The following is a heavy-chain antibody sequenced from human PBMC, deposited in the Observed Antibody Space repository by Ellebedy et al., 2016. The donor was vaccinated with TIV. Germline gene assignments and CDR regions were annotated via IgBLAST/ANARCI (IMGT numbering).Heavy chain of an antibody. D-gene: IGHD3-3*01. CDR3: ARDKRDNDFSSGYLDYYYGMDV. V-gene: IGHV3-30-3*01. CDR1: GFILSGYA. CDR2: LSYDGSKT. J-gene: IGHJ6*02. Sequence: GFILSGYAMHWVRHAPGKGLEWVAVLSYDGSKTSYADSVKGRFTISRDNSGNTVYLQMNSLRWEDTAVYYCARDKRDNDFSSGYLDYYYGMDVWGQGTTVTVS.